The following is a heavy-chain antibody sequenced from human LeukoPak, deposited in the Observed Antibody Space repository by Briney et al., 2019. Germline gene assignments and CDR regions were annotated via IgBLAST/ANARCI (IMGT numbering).Heavy chain of an antibody. J-gene: IGHJ4*02. CDR3: MRHEEEDGYNAKPFDF. CDR2: IFYTGRT. V-gene: IGHV4-30-2*03. Sequence: SQTLSLTCTVSGGSISSGDYYWSWIRQPPGKGLEWIGTIFYTGRTYYTPSLMSRVTISVDTSENQFSLRLSYVTAADTAMYFCMRHEEEDGYNAKPFDFWGQGTQVTVSS. D-gene: IGHD5-24*01. CDR1: GGSISSGDYY.